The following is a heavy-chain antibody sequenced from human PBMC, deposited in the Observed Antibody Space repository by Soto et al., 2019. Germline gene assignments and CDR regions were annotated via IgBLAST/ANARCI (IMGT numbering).Heavy chain of an antibody. Sequence: PSETLSLTCTVSGGSISSGGYYWSWIRQHPGKGLEWIGYIYYSGSTYYNPSLKSRVTISVDTSKNQFSLKLSSVTAADTAVYYCARGYYDILTGYYNHAFDIWGQGTMVTVS. CDR1: GGSISSGGYY. CDR2: IYYSGST. J-gene: IGHJ3*02. CDR3: ARGYYDILTGYYNHAFDI. D-gene: IGHD3-9*01. V-gene: IGHV4-31*03.